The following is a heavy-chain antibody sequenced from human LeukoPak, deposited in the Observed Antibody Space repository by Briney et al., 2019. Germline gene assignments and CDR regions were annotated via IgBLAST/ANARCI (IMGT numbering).Heavy chain of an antibody. CDR1: GYTLTELS. V-gene: IGHV1-24*01. CDR3: ATDDYGASYAFDI. J-gene: IGHJ3*02. CDR2: FDPEDGET. Sequence: GASVKVSCTVSGYTLTELSMHWVRQAPGKGLEWMGGFDPEDGETIYAQKFQGRVTMTEDTSTDTAYMELSSLRSEDTAVYYCATDDYGASYAFDIWGQGTMVTVSS. D-gene: IGHD4-17*01.